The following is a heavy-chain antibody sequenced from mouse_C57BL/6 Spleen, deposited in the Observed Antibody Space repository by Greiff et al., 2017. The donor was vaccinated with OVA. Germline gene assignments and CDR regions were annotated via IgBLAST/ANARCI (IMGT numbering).Heavy chain of an antibody. CDR1: GYTFTTYP. V-gene: IGHV1-47*01. CDR2: FHPYNDDT. J-gene: IGHJ2*01. CDR3: ARGDSSGYYYFDY. D-gene: IGHD3-2*02. Sequence: QVHVKQSGAELVKPGASVKMSCKASGYTFTTYPIEWMKQNHGKSLEWIGNFHPYNDDTKYNEKFKGKATLTVEKSSSTVYLELSRLTSDDSAVYYCARGDSSGYYYFDYWGQGTTLTVSS.